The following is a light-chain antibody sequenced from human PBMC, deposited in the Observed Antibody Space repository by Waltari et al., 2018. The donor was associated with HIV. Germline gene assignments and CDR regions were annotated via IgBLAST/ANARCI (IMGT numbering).Light chain of an antibody. CDR1: ASDAHSFDY. CDR3: GSYTATNSMM. CDR2: EVS. Sequence: QSALTQPAYVSGSPGQSITISCTGPASDAHSFDYVSWYQQHPGKVPTLIIYEVSFRASGVSNRFSASKSGNTTSLTISGLQAEDEAVYYCGSYTATNSMMFGGGTKLTVL. V-gene: IGLV2-14*01. J-gene: IGLJ3*02.